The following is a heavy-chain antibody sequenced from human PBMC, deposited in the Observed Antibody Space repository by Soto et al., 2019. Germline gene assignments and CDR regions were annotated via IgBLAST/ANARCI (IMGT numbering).Heavy chain of an antibody. CDR3: ARDSDTAMVPKNFDY. D-gene: IGHD5-18*01. Sequence: GGSLRLSCAASGFTFSSYAMSWVRQAPGEGLEWVAVIWYDGSNKYYADSVKGRFTISRDNSKNTLYLQMNSLRAEDTAVYYCARDSDTAMVPKNFDYWGQGTLVTVSS. J-gene: IGHJ4*02. CDR1: GFTFSSYA. CDR2: IWYDGSNK. V-gene: IGHV3-33*08.